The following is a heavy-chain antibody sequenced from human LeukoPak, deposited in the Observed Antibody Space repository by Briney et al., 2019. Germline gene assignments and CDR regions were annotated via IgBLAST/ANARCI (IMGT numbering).Heavy chain of an antibody. CDR1: GGSFSSYY. V-gene: IGHV4-34*01. Sequence: PSETLSLTCAVYGGSFSSYYWSWIRQPPGKGLEWIGDINHSGSTNYNPSLKSRLTISVDTSKIQFSLMLSSVTAADTAVYYCARDGGKRTYYDYVWGSYRIPYYFDYWGQGTLVTVSS. D-gene: IGHD3-16*02. CDR2: INHSGST. CDR3: ARDGGKRTYYDYVWGSYRIPYYFDY. J-gene: IGHJ4*02.